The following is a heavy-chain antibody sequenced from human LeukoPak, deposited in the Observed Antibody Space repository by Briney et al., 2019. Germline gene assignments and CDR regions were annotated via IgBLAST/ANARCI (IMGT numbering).Heavy chain of an antibody. V-gene: IGHV3-66*02. D-gene: IGHD2-21*02. Sequence: PGGSLRLSCAASGFTVSSNYMSWVRQAPGKGLEWVSVIYSGGGTDYADSVKGRFTISRDNSKNTLHLQMNSLRAEDTAVYYCARAVGVTAIHNAFDIWGQGTMVTVSS. CDR2: IYSGGGT. CDR1: GFTVSSNY. CDR3: ARAVGVTAIHNAFDI. J-gene: IGHJ3*02.